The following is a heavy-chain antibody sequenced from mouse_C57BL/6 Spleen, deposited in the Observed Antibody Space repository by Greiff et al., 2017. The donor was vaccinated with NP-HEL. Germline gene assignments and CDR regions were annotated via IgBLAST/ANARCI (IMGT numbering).Heavy chain of an antibody. CDR1: GYTFTDYY. V-gene: IGHV1-19*01. J-gene: IGHJ2*01. CDR3: ARGSVIYYYGSSYRDYFDY. D-gene: IGHD1-1*01. CDR2: INPYNGGT. Sequence: EVKLVESGPVLVKPGASVKMSCKASGYTFTDYYMNWVKQSHGKSLEWIGVINPYNGGTSYNQKFKGKATLTVDKSSSTAYMELNSLTSEDSAVYYCARGSVIYYYGSSYRDYFDYWGQGTTLTVSS.